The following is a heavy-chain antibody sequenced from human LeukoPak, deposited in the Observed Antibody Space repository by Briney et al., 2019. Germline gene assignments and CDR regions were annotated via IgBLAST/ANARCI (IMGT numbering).Heavy chain of an antibody. CDR3: VKNDGWFHLAQ. CDR1: GFNFRDHW. D-gene: IGHD6-19*01. CDR2: IKNDGSET. V-gene: IGHV3-7*03. J-gene: IGHJ4*02. Sequence: PGGSLRLSCAVSGFNFRDHWMDWVRQAPGKGLQWVGHIKNDGSETYYLDPLKGRFSISRDNTNNALYLQMNSLRVEDTAVYYCVKNDGWFHLAQWGQGTLVPSPQ.